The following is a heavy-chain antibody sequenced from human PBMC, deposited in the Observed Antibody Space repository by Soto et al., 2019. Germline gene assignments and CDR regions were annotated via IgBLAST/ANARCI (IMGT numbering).Heavy chain of an antibody. CDR2: IYYSGTT. CDR1: GASISSPSYY. CDR3: VRQPNRPMAGDY. J-gene: IGHJ4*02. D-gene: IGHD2-8*01. V-gene: IGHV4-39*01. Sequence: QLQESGPGLVKPSETLSLTCTVSGASISSPSYYWGWIRQSPGKGLEWIGSIYYSGTTHYNPSLKSRLSLSVDTSNMQFSLDLTSVTASDTAIYFCVRQPNRPMAGDYWGQGTLVTVSS.